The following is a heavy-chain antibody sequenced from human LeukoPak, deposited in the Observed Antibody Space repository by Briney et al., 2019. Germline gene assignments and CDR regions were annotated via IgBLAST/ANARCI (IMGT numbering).Heavy chain of an antibody. J-gene: IGHJ4*02. D-gene: IGHD3-22*01. V-gene: IGHV3-7*01. Sequence: GGSLRLSCAASGFTFSTYWVSWVRQAPGKGLEWVANIKEDGSEKYYGDSVKGRFTISRDNAKNSPYLQMNSLRAEDTAVYYCARDSSGYQWGQGTLVTVSS. CDR3: ARDSSGYQ. CDR2: IKEDGSEK. CDR1: GFTFSTYW.